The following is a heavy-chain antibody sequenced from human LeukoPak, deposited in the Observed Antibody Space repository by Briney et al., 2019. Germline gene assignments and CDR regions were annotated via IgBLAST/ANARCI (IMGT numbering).Heavy chain of an antibody. J-gene: IGHJ4*02. CDR1: GFTFSSYG. V-gene: IGHV3-23*01. CDR3: AKDTASTYYYDSSGNPFDY. D-gene: IGHD3-22*01. Sequence: GGSLRLSCAASGFTFSSYGMHWVRQAPGKGLEWVSAISGSGGSTYYADSVKGRFTISRDNSKNTLYLQMNSLRAEDTAVYYCAKDTASTYYYDSSGNPFDYWGQGTLVTVSS. CDR2: ISGSGGST.